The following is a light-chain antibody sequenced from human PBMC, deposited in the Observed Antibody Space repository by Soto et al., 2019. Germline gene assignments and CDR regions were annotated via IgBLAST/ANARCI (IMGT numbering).Light chain of an antibody. J-gene: IGLJ1*01. Sequence: QSALTQPASVSGSPGQSITISCTGTSSDVGGYNYVSWYQQHPGKAPKLMISDVSKRPSGVPDRFSGSKSGNTASLTISGLQAEDEADYYCCSYAGSYPYVFGSGTKVTVL. CDR3: CSYAGSYPYV. V-gene: IGLV2-11*01. CDR1: SSDVGGYNY. CDR2: DVS.